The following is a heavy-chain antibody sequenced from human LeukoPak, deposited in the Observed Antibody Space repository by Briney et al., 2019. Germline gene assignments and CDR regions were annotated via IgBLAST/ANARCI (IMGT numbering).Heavy chain of an antibody. CDR1: RFSFSNYW. J-gene: IGHJ4*02. Sequence: GGSLRLSCAASRFSFSNYWMHWVRQAPGKGRVWGSRVKSDGSNPSYADSVKGRFTISRDNAENMLYLQMNTLGAEDTAVYYCARDIVSGSGSLDYWGQGTLVTVSS. V-gene: IGHV3-74*01. D-gene: IGHD3-10*01. CDR3: ARDIVSGSGSLDY. CDR2: VKSDGSNP.